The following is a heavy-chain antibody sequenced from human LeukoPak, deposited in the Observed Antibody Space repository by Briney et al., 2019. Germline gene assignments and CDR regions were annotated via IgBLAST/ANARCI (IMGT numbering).Heavy chain of an antibody. D-gene: IGHD3-10*01. CDR2: ISYDGSNK. CDR1: GFTFSSYG. J-gene: IGHJ6*02. Sequence: GRSLRLSCAASGFTFSSYGMHWVRQAPGKGLEWVAVISYDGSNKYYADSVKGRFTISRDNSKNTLYLQMNSLRAEDTAVYYCAKTQLNGEYYYYGMDVWGQGTTVTVSS. V-gene: IGHV3-30*18. CDR3: AKTQLNGEYYYYGMDV.